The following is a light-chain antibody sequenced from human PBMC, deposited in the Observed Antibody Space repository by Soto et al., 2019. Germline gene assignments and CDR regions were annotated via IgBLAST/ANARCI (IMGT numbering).Light chain of an antibody. CDR1: QGISTY. V-gene: IGKV1-39*01. J-gene: IGKJ1*01. Sequence: DIQMTQSPSSLSESAGDRVTITCRASQGISTYLNWYQQKPGKAPKLLIYAASSLQSGVPSRFSGSGSETDFTLTIRSLQPEDFATYSCQQSYNTTWTFGQGTKVEIQ. CDR3: QQSYNTTWT. CDR2: AAS.